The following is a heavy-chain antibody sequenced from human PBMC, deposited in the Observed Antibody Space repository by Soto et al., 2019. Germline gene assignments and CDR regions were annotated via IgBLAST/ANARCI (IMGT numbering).Heavy chain of an antibody. J-gene: IGHJ3*02. Sequence: TSETLSLTCLVSSGSMSSSLNHWGWIRQPPGKGLEWIGNINYSGSTYYNPSLKSRVTISVDTSKNQFSLKLSSVTAADTAVYYCAKGGSGSYSNAFDIWGQGTMVTVSS. CDR3: AKGGSGSYSNAFDI. V-gene: IGHV4-39*01. CDR1: SGSMSSSLNH. CDR2: INYSGST. D-gene: IGHD3-10*01.